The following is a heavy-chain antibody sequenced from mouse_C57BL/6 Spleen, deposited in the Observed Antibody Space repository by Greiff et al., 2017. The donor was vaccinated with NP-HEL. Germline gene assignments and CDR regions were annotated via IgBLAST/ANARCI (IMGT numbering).Heavy chain of an antibody. Sequence: QVHVKQSGAELARPGASVKLSCKASGYTFTSYGISWVKQRTGQGLEWIGEIYPRSGNTYYNEKFKGKATLTADKSSSTAYMELRSLTSEDSAVYFCASLHYYGSSYRYFDVWGTGTTVTVSS. CDR3: ASLHYYGSSYRYFDV. J-gene: IGHJ1*03. CDR1: GYTFTSYG. V-gene: IGHV1-81*01. CDR2: IYPRSGNT. D-gene: IGHD1-1*01.